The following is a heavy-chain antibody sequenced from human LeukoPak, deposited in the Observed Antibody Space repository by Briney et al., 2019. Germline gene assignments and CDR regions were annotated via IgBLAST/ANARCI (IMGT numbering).Heavy chain of an antibody. CDR1: GYTFTSYD. D-gene: IGHD5-24*01. V-gene: IGHV1-8*01. CDR2: MNPNSGNT. J-gene: IGHJ5*02. Sequence: ASVKVSRKASGYTFTSYDINWVRQATGQGLEWMGWMNPNSGNTGYAQKFQGRVTMTRNTSISTAYMELSSLRSEDTAVYYCARGFPVEMATIGWFDPWGQGTLVTVSS. CDR3: ARGFPVEMATIGWFDP.